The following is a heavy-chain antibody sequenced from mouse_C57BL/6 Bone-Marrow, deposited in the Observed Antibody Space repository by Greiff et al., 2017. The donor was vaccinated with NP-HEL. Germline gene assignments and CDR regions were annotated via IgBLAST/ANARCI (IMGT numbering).Heavy chain of an antibody. CDR1: GYTFTSYW. Sequence: VQLQQSGAELVKPGASVKVSCKASGYTFTSYWMHWVKQRPGPGLEWIGRIHPSDSATNYNQKFKGKATLTVDKSSSTAYMQLSSLTSEDSAVYYCAILHYYGSTWFAYWGQGTLVTVSA. D-gene: IGHD1-1*01. CDR3: AILHYYGSTWFAY. V-gene: IGHV1-74*01. J-gene: IGHJ3*01. CDR2: IHPSDSAT.